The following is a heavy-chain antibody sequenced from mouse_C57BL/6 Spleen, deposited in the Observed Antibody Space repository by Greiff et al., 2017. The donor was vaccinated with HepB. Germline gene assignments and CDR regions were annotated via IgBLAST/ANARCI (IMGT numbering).Heavy chain of an antibody. CDR2: IDPSDSYT. CDR1: GYTFTSYW. D-gene: IGHD2-3*01. CDR3: ALYDGYYN. V-gene: IGHV1-69*01. J-gene: IGHJ2*01. Sequence: QVQLQQPGAELVMPGASVKLSCKASGYTFTSYWMHWVKPRPGQGLEWIGEIDPSDSYTNYNQKFKGKSTLTVDKSSSTAYMQLSSLTSEDSAVYYCALYDGYYNWGQGTTLTVSS.